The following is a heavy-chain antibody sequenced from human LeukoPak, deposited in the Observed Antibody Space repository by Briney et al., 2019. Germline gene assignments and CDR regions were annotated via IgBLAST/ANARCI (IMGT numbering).Heavy chain of an antibody. Sequence: SETLSLTCTVSGGSISSSSYYWGWIRQPPGKGLEWIGSIYYSGSTYYNPSPKSRVTISVDTSKNQFSLKLSSVTAADTAVYYCARARGRYFDWLWSTFDYWGQGTLVTVSS. V-gene: IGHV4-39*07. CDR1: GGSISSSSYY. CDR2: IYYSGST. CDR3: ARARGRYFDWLWSTFDY. D-gene: IGHD3-9*01. J-gene: IGHJ4*02.